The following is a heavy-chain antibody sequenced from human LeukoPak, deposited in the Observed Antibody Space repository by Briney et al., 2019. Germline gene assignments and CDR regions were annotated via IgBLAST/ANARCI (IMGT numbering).Heavy chain of an antibody. CDR3: ADSNFDY. J-gene: IGHJ4*02. D-gene: IGHD5-18*01. CDR2: SNSDGSSA. Sequence: GGSLRLSCAASGFTFSSYWMHWVRQAPGKGLVWVSRSNSDGSSATYANSVKGRFTISRDNAKNTLYLQMNSLRAEDTAVYYCADSNFDYWGQGTLVTVSS. CDR1: GFTFSSYW. V-gene: IGHV3-74*01.